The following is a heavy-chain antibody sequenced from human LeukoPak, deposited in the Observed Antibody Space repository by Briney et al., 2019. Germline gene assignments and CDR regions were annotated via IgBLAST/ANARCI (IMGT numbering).Heavy chain of an antibody. D-gene: IGHD1-26*01. CDR3: AKALSIVGATDAFDI. V-gene: IGHV3-53*05. J-gene: IGHJ3*02. CDR1: GFTVSSNY. Sequence: PPGGSLRLSCAASGFTVSSNYMSWVRQAPGKGLEWVSVIYSGGSTYYADSVKGRFTISRDNSKNTLYLQMNSLRAEDTALYYCAKALSIVGATDAFDIWGQGTMVTVSS. CDR2: IYSGGST.